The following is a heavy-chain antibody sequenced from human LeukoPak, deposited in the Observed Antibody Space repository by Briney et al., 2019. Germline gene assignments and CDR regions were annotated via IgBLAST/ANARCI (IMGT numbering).Heavy chain of an antibody. CDR2: IIPILGIA. V-gene: IGHV1-69*04. Sequence: SVKVSCKASGGTFSSYAISWVRQAPGQGPEWMGRIIPILGIANYAQKFQGRVTITADKSTGTAYMELSSLRSEDTAVYYCARDSLYFYSSGGDWFDPWGQGTLVTVSS. D-gene: IGHD6-19*01. J-gene: IGHJ5*02. CDR3: ARDSLYFYSSGGDWFDP. CDR1: GGTFSSYA.